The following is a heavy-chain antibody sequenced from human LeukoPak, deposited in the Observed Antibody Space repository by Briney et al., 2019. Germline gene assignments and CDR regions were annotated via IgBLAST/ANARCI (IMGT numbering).Heavy chain of an antibody. CDR2: ISRSGGST. Sequence: GGSLRLSCAASGFTFSSYAMSWVRQAPGKGLEWVSTISRSGGSTYYADSVKGRFTISRDNSKNTLYLQMNSLRAEDTAVYYCAKADPYYDSSTNPDAFDIWGQGTMVTVSS. V-gene: IGHV3-23*01. D-gene: IGHD3-22*01. CDR3: AKADPYYDSSTNPDAFDI. CDR1: GFTFSSYA. J-gene: IGHJ3*02.